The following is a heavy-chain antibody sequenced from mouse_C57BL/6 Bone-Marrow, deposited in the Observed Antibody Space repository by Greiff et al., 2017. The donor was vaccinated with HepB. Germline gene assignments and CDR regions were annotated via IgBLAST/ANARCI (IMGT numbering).Heavy chain of an antibody. Sequence: QVQLQQPGAELVMPGASVKLSCKASGYTFTSYWMHWVKQRPGQGLEWIGEIDPYDSYTNYNQKFKGKSTLTVDKSSSTAYMQLSSLTSEDSAVYYCAREGIQLRLDYWGQGTTLTVSS. CDR3: AREGIQLRLDY. J-gene: IGHJ2*01. CDR1: GYTFTSYW. V-gene: IGHV1-69*01. CDR2: IDPYDSYT. D-gene: IGHD3-2*02.